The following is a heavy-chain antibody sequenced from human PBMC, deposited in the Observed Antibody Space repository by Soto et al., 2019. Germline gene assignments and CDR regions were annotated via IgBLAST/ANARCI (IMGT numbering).Heavy chain of an antibody. CDR1: GYSFSYYW. J-gene: IGHJ4*01. CDR2: IYPGDSDT. D-gene: IGHD3-10*01. V-gene: IGHV5-51*01. CDR3: ARQYGSEIYYFDS. Sequence: GESLKISCKVSGYSFSYYWIAWVRHVPGKGLEWMGIIYPGDSDTRYSPSFQGQATISADKSINTAYLQWSSLTASDTAMYYCARQYGSEIYYFDSWGHGTLVTVSS.